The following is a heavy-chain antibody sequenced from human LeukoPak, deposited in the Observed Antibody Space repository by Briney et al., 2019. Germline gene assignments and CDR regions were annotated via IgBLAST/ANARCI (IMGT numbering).Heavy chain of an antibody. D-gene: IGHD3-3*01. CDR2: ISSSSSYI. Sequence: RLGGSLRLSCAASGFTFSSYSMNWVRQAPGKGLEWVSSISSSSSYIYYADSVKGRFTISRDNAKNSLYLQMNSLRAEDTAVYYCASISLRFLDYWGQGTLVTVPS. J-gene: IGHJ4*02. CDR3: ASISLRFLDY. V-gene: IGHV3-21*01. CDR1: GFTFSSYS.